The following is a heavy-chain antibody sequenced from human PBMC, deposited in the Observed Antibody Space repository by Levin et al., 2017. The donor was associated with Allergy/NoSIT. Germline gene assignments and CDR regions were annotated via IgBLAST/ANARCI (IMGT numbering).Heavy chain of an antibody. Sequence: SETLSLTCTVSGGSISSSSYQWGWIRQPPGKGLEWIGNIYYTGSTSYNPSLKNRVTISIDTSKNQLFLRLTSVTAAETAVYYCARVLSAISATGPEYLGQGILVTVSS. D-gene: IGHD6-13*01. CDR3: ARVLSAISATGPEY. CDR1: GGSISSSSYQ. J-gene: IGHJ4*02. V-gene: IGHV4-39*07. CDR2: IYYTGST.